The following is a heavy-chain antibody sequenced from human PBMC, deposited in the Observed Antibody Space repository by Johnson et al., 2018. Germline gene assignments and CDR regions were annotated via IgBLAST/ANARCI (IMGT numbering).Heavy chain of an antibody. CDR2: IIPIFGTA. CDR1: GGTFSSYA. J-gene: IGHJ6*02. CDR3: AGVPSATGYRGYENYYDYGMDG. D-gene: IGHD5-12*01. V-gene: IGHV1-69*01. Sequence: QVQLVQSGAEVKKPGSSVKVSCKASGGTFSSYAISWVRPAPGQGLEWMGGIIPIFGTANYAQKFQGGVTITADESTRTAYMELSSLRSEDTAGYYGAGVPSATGYRGYENYYDYGMDGWGQGTTVTVSS.